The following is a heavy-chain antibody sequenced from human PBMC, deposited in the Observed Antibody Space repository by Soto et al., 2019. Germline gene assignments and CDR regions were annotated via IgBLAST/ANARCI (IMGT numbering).Heavy chain of an antibody. CDR1: GFTFLSFT. D-gene: IGHD6-13*01. J-gene: IGHJ5*02. CDR2: IRSNSSYI. Sequence: RSLRLSCSASGFTFLSFTMNWVRQARGKGLEWVSTIRSNSSYIYYTDALRGRFTISRDNAKNSLHLQMNSLRAEDTAVYYCTRDASRDSSARGWFDPWGPGTLVTVSS. V-gene: IGHV3-21*01. CDR3: TRDASRDSSARGWFDP.